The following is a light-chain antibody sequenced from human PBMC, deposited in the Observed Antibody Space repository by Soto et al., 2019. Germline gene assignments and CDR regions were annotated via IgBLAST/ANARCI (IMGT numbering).Light chain of an antibody. CDR2: DAS. CDR3: QQFGSAPRT. V-gene: IGKV3-20*01. Sequence: DIVLTQSPGTLPLSPGERATLTCTASESVSSNYLAWYQQKPGQAPRLLIYDASSRATGITDRFSGSGSGTDFTLTIRRLEPEDFAVYYCQQFGSAPRTFGQCTKVEI. J-gene: IGKJ1*01. CDR1: ESVSSNY.